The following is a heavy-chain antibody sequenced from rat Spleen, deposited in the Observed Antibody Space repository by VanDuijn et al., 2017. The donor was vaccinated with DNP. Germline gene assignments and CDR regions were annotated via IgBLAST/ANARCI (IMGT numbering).Heavy chain of an antibody. V-gene: IGHV5-7*01. CDR2: ITYDGSKT. CDR3: ARHPYYFDY. CDR1: GFTFSDYN. J-gene: IGHJ2*01. Sequence: EVQLVESGGGLVQPGRSLKVSCAASGFTFSDYNMAWVRQAPKKSLEWVATITYDGSKTYYRDSVKGRFTISIDNAKSTLYLQMDSLRSEDTATYYCARHPYYFDYWGQGVMVTVSS.